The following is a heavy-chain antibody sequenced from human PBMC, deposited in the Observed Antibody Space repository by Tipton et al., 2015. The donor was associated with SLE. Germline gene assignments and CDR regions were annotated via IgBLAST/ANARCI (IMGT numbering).Heavy chain of an antibody. V-gene: IGHV4-34*01. CDR2: VHHTGGN. CDR1: GFTFFTYA. D-gene: IGHD3-22*01. Sequence: LRLSCAASGFTFFTYAMHWVRQAPGKGLEWVGEVHHTGGNNYNPSLRSRVTISMDTSKSQFSLTLKSVTAADTAVYFCARGELIEGFDPWGQGTLVTVAA. J-gene: IGHJ5*02. CDR3: ARGELIEGFDP.